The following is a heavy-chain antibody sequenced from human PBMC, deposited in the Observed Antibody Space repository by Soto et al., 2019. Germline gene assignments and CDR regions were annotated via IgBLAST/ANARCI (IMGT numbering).Heavy chain of an antibody. J-gene: IGHJ6*02. CDR2: ISYDGSNK. CDR1: GFTFSSYG. D-gene: IGHD1-26*01. CDR3: AKDLVGATTDYYYGMDV. Sequence: GGSLRLSCAAPGFTFSSYGMHWVRQAPGKGLEWVAAISYDGSNKYYADSVKGRFTISRDNSKNTLYLQMNSLRAEDTAVYYCAKDLVGATTDYYYGMDVWGQGTTVTVSS. V-gene: IGHV3-30*18.